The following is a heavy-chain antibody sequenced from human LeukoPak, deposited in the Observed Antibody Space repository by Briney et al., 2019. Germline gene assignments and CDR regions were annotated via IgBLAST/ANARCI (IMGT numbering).Heavy chain of an antibody. J-gene: IGHJ4*02. CDR2: IWYDGSNK. Sequence: GGSLRLSCAASGFTFSSYGMHWVRQAPGKGLEWVAVIWYDGSNKYYADSVKGRFTISRDNPKNTLYLQMNSLRAEDTAVYYCARDIWFGELSVDYWGQGTLVTVSS. V-gene: IGHV3-33*01. CDR3: ARDIWFGELSVDY. D-gene: IGHD3-10*01. CDR1: GFTFSSYG.